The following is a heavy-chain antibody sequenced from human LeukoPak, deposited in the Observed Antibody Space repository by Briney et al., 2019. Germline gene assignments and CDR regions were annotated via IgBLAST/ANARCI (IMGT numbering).Heavy chain of an antibody. CDR1: GGSISSSSYY. D-gene: IGHD1-26*01. J-gene: IGHJ3*02. Sequence: SETLSLTCTVSGGSISSSSYYWGWIRQPPGKGLEWIGYIYYSGSTNYNPSLKSRVTISVDTSKNQFSLKLSSVTAADTAVYYCASDGRGELSAFDIWGQGTMVTVSS. V-gene: IGHV4-61*05. CDR2: IYYSGST. CDR3: ASDGRGELSAFDI.